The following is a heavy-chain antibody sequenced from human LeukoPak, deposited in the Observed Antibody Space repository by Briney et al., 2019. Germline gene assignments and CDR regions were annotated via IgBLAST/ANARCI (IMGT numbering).Heavy chain of an antibody. CDR3: ARKDQLLDDAFDI. J-gene: IGHJ3*02. V-gene: IGHV1-18*04. CDR2: ISPYNGNT. D-gene: IGHD1-1*01. Sequence: ASVKVSCKTSGYTFTSYTVTWVRQAPGQGLAYMGWISPYNGNTNSAQNVQDRLIMTTDTSTSTAYMELRSLTSDDTAVYFCARKDQLLDDAFDIWGQGTMVTVSS. CDR1: GYTFTSYT.